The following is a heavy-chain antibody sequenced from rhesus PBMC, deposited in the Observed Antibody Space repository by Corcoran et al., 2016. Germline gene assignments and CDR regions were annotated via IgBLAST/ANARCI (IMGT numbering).Heavy chain of an antibody. J-gene: IGHJ4*01. Sequence: EVQLVETGGGLVQPGGSLRLSCAASGFTFSSYDMTWVRQAPGKGREWVSGISYTGGSTYYADSVRGRFTISRDNSKNTLSLQMNSLRAEDTAVYYCAKDVGSYYYQGAVDYWGQGVLVTVSS. CDR1: GFTFSSYD. V-gene: IGHV3S5*01. CDR2: ISYTGGST. D-gene: IGHD3-16*01. CDR3: AKDVGSYYYQGAVDY.